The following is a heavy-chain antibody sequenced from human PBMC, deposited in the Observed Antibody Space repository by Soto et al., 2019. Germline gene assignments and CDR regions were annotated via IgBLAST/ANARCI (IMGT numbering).Heavy chain of an antibody. CDR3: ARDGPIMGGFYYYGMDA. CDR1: GFTFSSYW. D-gene: IGHD3-16*01. J-gene: IGHJ6*02. V-gene: IGHV3-74*01. CDR2: INSDGSST. Sequence: GGSLRLSCAASGFTFSSYWMHWVRQAPGKGLVWVSRINSDGSSTSYADSVKGRFTISRDNAKNTLYLQMNSLRAEDTAVYYCARDGPIMGGFYYYGMDAWGQGTTVTVSS.